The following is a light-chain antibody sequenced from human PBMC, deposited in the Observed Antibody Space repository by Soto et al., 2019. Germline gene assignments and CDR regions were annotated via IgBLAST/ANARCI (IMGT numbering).Light chain of an antibody. Sequence: QSVLTQPPSASRTPGQRVTISCSGSNSNIGSDTVNWYQQFPGTAPKLLIYSNNRRPSGVPDRFSGSKSGTSASLAISGLQSDDEADYYCAAWDDSLNGPVFGGGTKLTVL. CDR1: NSNIGSDT. CDR3: AAWDDSLNGPV. CDR2: SNN. J-gene: IGLJ2*01. V-gene: IGLV1-44*01.